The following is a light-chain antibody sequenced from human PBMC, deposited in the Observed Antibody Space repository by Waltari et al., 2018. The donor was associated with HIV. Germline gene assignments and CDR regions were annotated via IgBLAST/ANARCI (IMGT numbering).Light chain of an antibody. CDR1: QIISRY. CDR2: YTS. J-gene: IGKJ2*01. Sequence: DIQMTQSPSSLSASVGDRVTIACRASQIISRYVNWYQQKPGKAPNLLIYYTSNLQSGVPPRFSGSVSGTEFIFTSSSLQPEDFATYYCQQSYTAPYIFGQGTKLEIK. CDR3: QQSYTAPYI. V-gene: IGKV1-39*01.